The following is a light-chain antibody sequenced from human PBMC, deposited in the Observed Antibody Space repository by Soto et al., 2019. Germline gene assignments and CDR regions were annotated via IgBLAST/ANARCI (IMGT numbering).Light chain of an antibody. CDR3: AAWDDSLSGFVV. Sequence: QTVVTQPPSASGTPGQRVAISCSGSSSNIGRNYVYWYQQLPGTAPRLLIYRSTQRPSGVPDRFSASKTGTSASLAISGLRSEDEAFYYCAAWDDSLSGFVVFGGGTKLTVL. V-gene: IGLV1-47*01. CDR1: SSNIGRNY. J-gene: IGLJ2*01. CDR2: RST.